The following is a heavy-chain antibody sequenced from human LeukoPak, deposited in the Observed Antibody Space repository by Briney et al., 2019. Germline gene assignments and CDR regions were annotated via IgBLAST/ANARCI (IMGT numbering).Heavy chain of an antibody. J-gene: IGHJ4*02. CDR1: GGSFSGYY. CDR2: INHSGST. CDR3: AKIAVAGTRFDY. Sequence: ASGTLSLTCAVYGGSFSGYYWSWIRQPPGKGLEWIGEINHSGSTNYNPSLKSRVTISVDTSKNQFSLKLSSVTAADTAVYYCAKIAVAGTRFDYWGQGTLVTVSS. V-gene: IGHV4-34*01. D-gene: IGHD6-19*01.